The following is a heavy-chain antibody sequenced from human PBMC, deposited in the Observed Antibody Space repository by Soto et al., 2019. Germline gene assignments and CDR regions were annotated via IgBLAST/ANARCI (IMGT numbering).Heavy chain of an antibody. CDR3: AMMRDGYNYPGDYFDY. V-gene: IGHV3-30*03. D-gene: IGHD5-12*01. J-gene: IGHJ4*02. Sequence: QVQLVESGGGVVQPGRSLRLSCAAFGFTFSNYYMHWVRQAPGKGLDWVALISDDGSNKYYADSVKGRFTISRDNSKNTRYLQMNSLRAEDTAVYYCAMMRDGYNYPGDYFDYWGQGTLVTVSS. CDR1: GFTFSNYY. CDR2: ISDDGSNK.